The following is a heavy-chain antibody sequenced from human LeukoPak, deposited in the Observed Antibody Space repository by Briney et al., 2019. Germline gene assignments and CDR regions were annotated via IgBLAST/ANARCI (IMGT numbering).Heavy chain of an antibody. J-gene: IGHJ4*02. CDR3: AKEGNYDFWSGDYF. CDR1: GFAFSSYA. Sequence: QRGGSLRLSCAASGFAFSSYAMNWVRQAPGKGLEWVSGISGSGGSTYYADSVKGRFTISRDNSKNTLYLQMNNVRAEDTAVYYCAKEGNYDFWSGDYFWGQGTLVTVSS. D-gene: IGHD3-3*01. CDR2: ISGSGGST. V-gene: IGHV3-23*01.